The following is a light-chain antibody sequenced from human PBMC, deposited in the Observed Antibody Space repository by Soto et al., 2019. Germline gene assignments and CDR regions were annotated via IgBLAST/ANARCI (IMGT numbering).Light chain of an antibody. CDR1: QSVRNSY. Sequence: EIVLTQSPGTLSLSPGERATLSCRASQSVRNSYLAWYQQKTGQAPRLLMSGASSRSTGIPDRFSGNGSGTDFTLTISRLEPEDFAVYYCQQYGNSPQITFGQGTRLEIK. V-gene: IGKV3-20*01. J-gene: IGKJ5*01. CDR3: QQYGNSPQIT. CDR2: GAS.